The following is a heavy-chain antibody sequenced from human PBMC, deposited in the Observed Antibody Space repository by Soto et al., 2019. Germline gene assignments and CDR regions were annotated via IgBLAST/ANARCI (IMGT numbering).Heavy chain of an antibody. D-gene: IGHD3-10*01. Sequence: QVQLQESGPGLVKPSQTLSLTCTVSGGSISSGDYYWSWIRQPPGKGLEWIGYIYYSGSTYYNPSLKSRVTISVDTSKNQFSLKLSSVTAADTAVYYCARGRLLWFGELRYNWFDPWGQGTLVTVSS. V-gene: IGHV4-30-4*01. CDR2: IYYSGST. J-gene: IGHJ5*02. CDR3: ARGRLLWFGELRYNWFDP. CDR1: GGSISSGDYY.